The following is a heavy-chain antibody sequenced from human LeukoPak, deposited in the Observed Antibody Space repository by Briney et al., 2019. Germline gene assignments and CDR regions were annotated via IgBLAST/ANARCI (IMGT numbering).Heavy chain of an antibody. CDR2: IRSNTDGGTT. CDR3: STDKYGSGSHLDY. V-gene: IGHV3-15*01. D-gene: IGHD3-10*01. Sequence: PGGSLRLSCAASGFTFSHAWMSWVRQAPGKGLGWVGRIRSNTDGGTTDYGASVKGRFTISRDDSKNTLYLQMNSLKTEDTAVYYCSTDKYGSGSHLDYWGQGILVTVSS. CDR1: GFTFSHAW. J-gene: IGHJ4*02.